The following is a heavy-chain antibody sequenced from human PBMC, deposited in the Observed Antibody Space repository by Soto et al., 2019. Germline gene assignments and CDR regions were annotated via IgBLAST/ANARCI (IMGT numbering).Heavy chain of an antibody. Sequence: SGPTLVNPTQTLALTCTFSGFSLSTSGVGVGWIRQPPGKAREWLGIIYWNDDKKYSPSLRSRLGITKDTFRNQVVLTMTNVDPLDTATYYCPRRRGYNWNNPAFDDWGQGAMVTVSS. J-gene: IGHJ4*02. V-gene: IGHV2-5*01. CDR3: PRRRGYNWNNPAFDD. CDR2: IYWNDDK. CDR1: GFSLSTSGVG. D-gene: IGHD1-20*01.